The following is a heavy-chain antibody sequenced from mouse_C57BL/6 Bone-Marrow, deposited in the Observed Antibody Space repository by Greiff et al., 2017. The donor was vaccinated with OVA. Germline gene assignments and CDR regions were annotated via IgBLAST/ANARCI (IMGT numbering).Heavy chain of an antibody. CDR1: GFTFSSYT. CDR2: ISGGGGNT. V-gene: IGHV5-9*01. J-gene: IGHJ2*01. Sequence: EVQLVESGGGLVKPGGSLKLSCAASGFTFSSYTMSWVRQTPEKRLEWVATISGGGGNTYYPDSVKGRFTISSDNAKNTLYLQMSRLRSEDTAWYYCARHYSYGSTYYFAYWGQGTIVTVSA. CDR3: ARHYSYGSTYYFAY. D-gene: IGHD1-1*01.